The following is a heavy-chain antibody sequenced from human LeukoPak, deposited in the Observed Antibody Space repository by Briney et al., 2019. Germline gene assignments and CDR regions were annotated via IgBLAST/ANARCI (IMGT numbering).Heavy chain of an antibody. CDR3: ARVKADTAMVTDY. D-gene: IGHD5-18*01. CDR2: MNPNSGNT. Sequence: VASVKVSCKASGYTFTSYDINWVRQATGQGLEWMGWMNPNSGNTGYAQKFQGRVTMTRNTSISTAYMELSSLRSEDTAVYYCARVKADTAMVTDYWGQGTLVTVSS. J-gene: IGHJ4*02. CDR1: GYTFTSYD. V-gene: IGHV1-8*01.